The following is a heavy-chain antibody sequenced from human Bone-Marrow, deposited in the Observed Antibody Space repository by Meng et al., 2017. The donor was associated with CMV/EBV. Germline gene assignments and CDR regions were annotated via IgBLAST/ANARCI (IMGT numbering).Heavy chain of an antibody. CDR1: GFTFSSYS. CDR3: ARDGEEYQLLHYYYYYGMDV. J-gene: IGHJ6*02. V-gene: IGHV3-21*01. Sequence: LSLTCAASGFTFSSYSMNWVRQAPGKGLEWVSSISSSSSYIYYADSVKGRFTISRDNAKNSLYLQMNSLRAEDTAVYYCARDGEEYQLLHYYYYYGMDVCGQGTTVAVSS. D-gene: IGHD2-2*01. CDR2: ISSSSSYI.